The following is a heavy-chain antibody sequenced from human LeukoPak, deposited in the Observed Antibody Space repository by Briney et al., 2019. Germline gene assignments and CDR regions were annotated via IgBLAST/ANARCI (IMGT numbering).Heavy chain of an antibody. CDR3: ARRRDTNYYGSGSYNY. J-gene: IGHJ4*02. CDR2: IIPILGIA. D-gene: IGHD3-10*01. CDR1: GGTFSSYA. V-gene: IGHV1-69*04. Sequence: SVKVSCKASGGTFSSYAISWVRQAPGQGLEWMGRIIPILGIANYAQKFQGRVTITADKSTSTAYMELSSLRSEDTAVYYCARRRDTNYYGSGSYNYWGQGTLVTVSS.